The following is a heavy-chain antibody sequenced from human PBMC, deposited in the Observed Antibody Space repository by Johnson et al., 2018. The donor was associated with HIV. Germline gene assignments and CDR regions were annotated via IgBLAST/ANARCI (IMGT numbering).Heavy chain of an antibody. Sequence: QMQLVESGGGVVQPGRSLRLSCEASGFTFSSYGMHWVRQAPGKGLEWVAVIWYDGSNKYYADSVKGRFTISRDNAKNSLYLQMNSLRAEDTAVYYCARGGYGDYVFALDIWGQGTMVTVSS. V-gene: IGHV3-33*03. CDR1: GFTFSSYG. CDR2: IWYDGSNK. CDR3: ARGGYGDYVFALDI. J-gene: IGHJ3*02. D-gene: IGHD4-17*01.